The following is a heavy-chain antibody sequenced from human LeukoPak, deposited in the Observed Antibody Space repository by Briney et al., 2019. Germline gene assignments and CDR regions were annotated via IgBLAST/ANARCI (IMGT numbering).Heavy chain of an antibody. CDR3: ATVGRTATYHFDY. D-gene: IGHD2-2*01. Sequence: GGSLRLSCAASGFTFSSYAMGWARQGPGKGLEWVSSISTSGANTYYADSVKGRFTISRDNSKNTLYLQMNSLRAEDTAVYYCATVGRTATYHFDYWGQGTLVTVSS. CDR1: GFTFSSYA. V-gene: IGHV3-23*01. J-gene: IGHJ4*02. CDR2: ISTSGANT.